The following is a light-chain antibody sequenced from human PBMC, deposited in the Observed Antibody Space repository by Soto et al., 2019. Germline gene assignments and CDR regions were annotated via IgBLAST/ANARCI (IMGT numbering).Light chain of an antibody. CDR1: QSVSSSY. J-gene: IGKJ5*01. CDR3: QQYNNWPPIT. V-gene: IGKV3D-20*02. Sequence: EIVLTHSPGTLSLSPWERATLSCRASQSVSSSYLAWYQQKAGQAPRLLIFDASNRATGIPARFSGSGSGTDFTLTISSLEPEDFAVYYCQQYNNWPPITFGQGTRLEIK. CDR2: DAS.